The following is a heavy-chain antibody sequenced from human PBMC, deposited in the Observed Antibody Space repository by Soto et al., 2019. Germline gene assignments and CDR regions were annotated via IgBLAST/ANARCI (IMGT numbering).Heavy chain of an antibody. D-gene: IGHD3-3*01. V-gene: IGHV1-8*01. Sequence: ASVKVSCKASGDTCTSYDINWVRQGTGQGLEWMGWMNPNSGNTGYAQKFQGRVTMTRNTSISTAYMELSSLRSEDTAVYYCARGLLGRFLQYYYYYMVVWGKATTVTDSS. CDR2: MNPNSGNT. J-gene: IGHJ6*03. CDR3: ARGLLGRFLQYYYYYMVV. CDR1: GDTCTSYD.